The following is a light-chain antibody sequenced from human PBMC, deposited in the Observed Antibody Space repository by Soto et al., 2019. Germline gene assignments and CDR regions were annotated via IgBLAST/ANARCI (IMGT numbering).Light chain of an antibody. CDR2: EVY. J-gene: IGLJ3*02. CDR3: ISYIPSTTTHWV. V-gene: IGLV2-14*01. CDR1: NSDVGGYDR. Sequence: QSALTQPASVSGSPGQSITISCTGTNSDVGGYDRVSWYQHHPGKAPKLLIFEVYNRPSGISDRFSGSKSGDTASLTIYGLQAEDEDDYYCISYIPSTTTHWVFGGGTQLTVL.